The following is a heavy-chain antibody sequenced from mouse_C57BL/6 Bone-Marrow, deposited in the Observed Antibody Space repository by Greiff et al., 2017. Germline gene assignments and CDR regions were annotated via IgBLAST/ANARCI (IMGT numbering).Heavy chain of an antibody. V-gene: IGHV1-55*01. Sequence: VQLQQPGAELVKPGASVKMSCKASGYPFTSYWITWVKQRPGQGLAWIGDIYPGSGSTNYNEKFKSKDTLTVDTSSSTAYMQLRSLTSEDSAVYYCARDYYGSSYWYFDVWGTGTTVTVSS. CDR2: IYPGSGST. CDR1: GYPFTSYW. J-gene: IGHJ1*03. D-gene: IGHD1-1*01. CDR3: ARDYYGSSYWYFDV.